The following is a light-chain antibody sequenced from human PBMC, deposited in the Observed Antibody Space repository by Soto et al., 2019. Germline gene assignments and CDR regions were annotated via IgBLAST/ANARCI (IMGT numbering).Light chain of an antibody. CDR3: QQYKSSST. CDR2: TAS. Sequence: DIQMTQSPSSLSASVGDRVTITCRASQSISTYLNWYQQTPGEAPKLLIYTASSLQSGVPSRFSGSGSGTEFTLTITSLQPDDFGVYYCQQYKSSSTFGQGNKVDIK. J-gene: IGKJ1*01. CDR1: QSISTY. V-gene: IGKV1-39*01.